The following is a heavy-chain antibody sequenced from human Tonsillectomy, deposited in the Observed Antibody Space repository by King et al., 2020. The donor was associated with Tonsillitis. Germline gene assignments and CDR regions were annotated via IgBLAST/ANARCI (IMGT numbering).Heavy chain of an antibody. V-gene: IGHV3-48*03. Sequence: VQLVESGGGLVQPGGSLRLSCAASGFTFSNYEMNWVRQAPGKGLEWISYISSSGSTIYYADSLKGRFTISRDNAKNSLYLQMNSLRVEDTAVYYCARDGIDNSSGGYLGPGYWGQGTLVTVSS. CDR3: ARDGIDNSSGGYLGPGY. J-gene: IGHJ4*02. CDR2: ISSSGSTI. CDR1: GFTFSNYE. D-gene: IGHD2-15*01.